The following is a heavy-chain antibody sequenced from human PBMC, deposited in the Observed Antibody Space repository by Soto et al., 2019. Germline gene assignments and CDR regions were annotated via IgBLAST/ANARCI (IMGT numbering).Heavy chain of an antibody. V-gene: IGHV4-4*02. CDR1: GGSISSSNW. J-gene: IGHJ3*02. D-gene: IGHD5-18*01. CDR2: IYHSGST. Sequence: TLSLTCAVSGGSISSSNWWSWVRQPPGKGLEWIGEIYHSGSTNYNPSLKSRVTISVDKSKNQFSLKLSSVTAADTAVYYCARDRVLYSYALDAAFDIWGQGTMVTVSS. CDR3: ARDRVLYSYALDAAFDI.